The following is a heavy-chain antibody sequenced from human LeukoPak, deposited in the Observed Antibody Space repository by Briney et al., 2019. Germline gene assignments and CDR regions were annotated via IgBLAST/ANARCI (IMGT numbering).Heavy chain of an antibody. CDR2: INHSGST. J-gene: IGHJ4*02. Sequence: PSETLSLTCAVYGGSFSGYYWSWIRQPPGKGLEWIGEINHSGSTNYNPSLKSRVTISVDTSKNQFSLHLNSVTPEDTAIYYCARDEDGAAARNFDSWGQGILVTVSS. CDR3: ARDEDGAAARNFDS. V-gene: IGHV4-34*01. CDR1: GGSFSGYY. D-gene: IGHD6-13*01.